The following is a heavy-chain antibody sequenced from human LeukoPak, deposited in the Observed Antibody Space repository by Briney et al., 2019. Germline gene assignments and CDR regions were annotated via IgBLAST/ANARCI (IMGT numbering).Heavy chain of an antibody. V-gene: IGHV3-9*03. CDR1: GFTFDDYA. CDR3: AKDISAAAVDAFDI. Sequence: GGSLRLSCAASGFTFDDYAMHWVRQAPGKGLEWVSGISWNSGSIGYADSVKGRFTISRDNAKNSLYLQMNGLRAEDMALYYCAKDISAAAVDAFDIWGQGTMVTVSS. J-gene: IGHJ3*02. CDR2: ISWNSGSI. D-gene: IGHD6-13*01.